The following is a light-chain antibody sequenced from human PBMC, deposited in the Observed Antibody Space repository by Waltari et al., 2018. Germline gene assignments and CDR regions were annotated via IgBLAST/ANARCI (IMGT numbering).Light chain of an antibody. CDR3: QQYNNWPPLT. V-gene: IGKV3-15*01. J-gene: IGKJ4*01. CDR1: QSVSSN. Sequence: EIVMTQSPATLSVSPGARATLSCRAGQSVSSNLAWYQQKPGQAPRLLIYGASTRATGIPARFTGSGSVTEFTLTISSLQSEDFAVYYCQQYNNWPPLTFGGGTKVEIK. CDR2: GAS.